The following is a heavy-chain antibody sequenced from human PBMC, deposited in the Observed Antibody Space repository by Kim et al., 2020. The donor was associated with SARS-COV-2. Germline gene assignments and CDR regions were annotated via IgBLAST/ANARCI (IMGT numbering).Heavy chain of an antibody. CDR3: AKDIWGDSSSWYGFDY. D-gene: IGHD6-13*01. CDR1: GFTFSSYA. V-gene: IGHV3-23*01. Sequence: GGSLRLSCAASGFTFSSYAMSWVRQAPGKGLEWVSAISGSGGSTYYADSVKGRFTISRDNSKNTLYLQMNSLRAEDTAVYYCAKDIWGDSSSWYGFDYWGQGTLVTVSS. J-gene: IGHJ4*02. CDR2: ISGSGGST.